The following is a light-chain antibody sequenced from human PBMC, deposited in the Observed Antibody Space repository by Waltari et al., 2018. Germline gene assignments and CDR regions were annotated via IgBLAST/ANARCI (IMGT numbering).Light chain of an antibody. CDR3: QQYYSTPLT. CDR1: PLVLYSSNNKNY. V-gene: IGKV4-1*01. CDR2: WAS. J-gene: IGKJ3*01. Sequence: DIVMTQSPDSLAVSLGERATSNCKSSPLVLYSSNNKNYLAWYQQKPGQPPKLLIYWASTRESGVPDRFSGSGSGTDFTLTISSLQAEDVAVYYCQQYYSTPLTFGPGTKVDIK.